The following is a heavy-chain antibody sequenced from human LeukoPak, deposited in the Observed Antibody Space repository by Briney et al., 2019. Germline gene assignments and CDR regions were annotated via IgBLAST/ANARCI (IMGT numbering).Heavy chain of an antibody. D-gene: IGHD6-13*01. Sequence: TSVKVSCKASGYTFTAHHIHWVRQAPGQGLEWMGWLNPNSGGTNYAQKFQGRVTMTRDTSISTAYMELNSLRSDDTAVYYCARVDANTWYGKIDYWGQGTQVTVSS. CDR3: ARVDANTWYGKIDY. V-gene: IGHV1-2*02. J-gene: IGHJ4*02. CDR1: GYTFTAHH. CDR2: LNPNSGGT.